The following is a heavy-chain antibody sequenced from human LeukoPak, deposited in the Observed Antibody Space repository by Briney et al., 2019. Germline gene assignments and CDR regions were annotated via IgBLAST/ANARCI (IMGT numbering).Heavy chain of an antibody. V-gene: IGHV3-7*04. CDR3: ARPTAVTLVDALNI. Sequence: GGSLRLSCAAAGLNFSSYWMTWVRQAPGKGLEWVANIKQDGTEKYYVDSVKGRFTISRDNAKNSLYLQMNSLRDVDTAVYFCARPTAVTLVDALNIWGLGTMVTVSS. CDR1: GLNFSSYW. D-gene: IGHD4-17*01. CDR2: IKQDGTEK. J-gene: IGHJ3*02.